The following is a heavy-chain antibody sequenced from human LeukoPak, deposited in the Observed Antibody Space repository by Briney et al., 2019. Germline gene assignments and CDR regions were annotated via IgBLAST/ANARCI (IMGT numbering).Heavy chain of an antibody. V-gene: IGHV4-59*08. Sequence: SETLSLTCTVSGDSISSNYWSWIRQPPGKGLEWIGYMYYSGSTNYNPSLKSRVSISVDTSKNQFSLKLTSVAAADTAVYYCARWLVVGDNWFDPWGQGTLVTVSS. D-gene: IGHD6-19*01. CDR1: GDSISSNY. CDR3: ARWLVVGDNWFDP. J-gene: IGHJ5*02. CDR2: MYYSGST.